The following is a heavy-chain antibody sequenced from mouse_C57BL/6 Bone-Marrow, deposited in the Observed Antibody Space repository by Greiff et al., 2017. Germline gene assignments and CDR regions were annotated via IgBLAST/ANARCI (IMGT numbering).Heavy chain of an antibody. CDR3: AGYYGY. V-gene: IGHV1-81*01. J-gene: IGHJ2*01. CDR1: GYTFTSYG. CDR2: IYPRSGNT. D-gene: IGHD1-1*01. Sequence: QVQLQQSGAELARPGASVKLSCKASGYTFTSYGISWVKQRTGQGLEWIGEIYPRSGNTYYNEKFKGKATLTADTSSSTAYMELRSLTSEDSAVYFCAGYYGYWGQGTTLTVSS.